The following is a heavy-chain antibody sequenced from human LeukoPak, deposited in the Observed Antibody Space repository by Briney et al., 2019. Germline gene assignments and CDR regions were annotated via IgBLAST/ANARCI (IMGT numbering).Heavy chain of an antibody. V-gene: IGHV4-39*07. CDR1: GGSISTSSDF. CDR2: IYYSGST. D-gene: IGHD2-8*01. J-gene: IGHJ5*02. CDR3: ARVARTNAVCPRGDWFDP. Sequence: SETLSLTCTVSGGSISTSSDFWGWIRQPPGKGLEWIGDIYYSGSTYYNPSLKSRVTISVDMSKNQFSLKLRSVTAADTAVYYCARVARTNAVCPRGDWFDPWGQGTLVTVSS.